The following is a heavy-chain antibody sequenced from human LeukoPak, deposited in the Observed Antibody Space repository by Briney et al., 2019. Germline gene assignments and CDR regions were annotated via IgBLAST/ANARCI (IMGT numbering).Heavy chain of an antibody. CDR1: GGAIIIYS. D-gene: IGHD3-22*01. CDR3: ARLKFYDSTGYSPGYYMDV. Sequence: PSETLSLTCSVSGGAIIIYSWSWIRQPPGKGPEWIGRIYPTGNTDYNPSLKTRVTMSTDLSKKQFSLRLRSVTAADTAVYYCARLKFYDSTGYSPGYYMDVWGKGTAVTVSS. V-gene: IGHV4-4*07. J-gene: IGHJ6*03. CDR2: IYPTGNT.